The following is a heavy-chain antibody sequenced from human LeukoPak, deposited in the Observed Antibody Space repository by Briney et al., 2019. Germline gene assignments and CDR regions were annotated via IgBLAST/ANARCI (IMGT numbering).Heavy chain of an antibody. CDR3: ARGKEYYDFWSGYNLFDY. J-gene: IGHJ4*02. CDR2: INHSGST. CDR1: GGSVSDYY. V-gene: IGHV4-34*01. D-gene: IGHD3-3*01. Sequence: PSETLSLTCTVSGGSVSDYYWSWIRQPPGKGLEWIGEINHSGSTNYNPSLKSRVTISVDTSKNQFSLKLSSVTAADTAVYYCARGKEYYDFWSGYNLFDYWGQGTLVTVSS.